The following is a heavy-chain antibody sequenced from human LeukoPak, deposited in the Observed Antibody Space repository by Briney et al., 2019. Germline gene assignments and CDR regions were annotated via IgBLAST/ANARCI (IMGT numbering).Heavy chain of an antibody. V-gene: IGHV3-23*01. CDR1: GFTFSSYA. D-gene: IGHD5-18*01. CDR2: INGGGGGT. J-gene: IGHJ4*02. Sequence: GGSLRLSCGASGFTFSSYAMSWVRQAPGKGLEWVSAINGGGGGTYYADSVKGRFTISRDNSKNTLYLQMNSLRAEDTAVYYCAKDKGPYSFGLSPFDSWGQGTLVTVSS. CDR3: AKDKGPYSFGLSPFDS.